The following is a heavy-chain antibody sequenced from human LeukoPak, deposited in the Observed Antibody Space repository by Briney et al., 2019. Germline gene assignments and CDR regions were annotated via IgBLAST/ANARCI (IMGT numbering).Heavy chain of an antibody. CDR3: ARVFGWYYFDY. D-gene: IGHD6-19*01. Sequence: GGSLRLSCAASGFTVSSNYMSWVRQAPGKGLEWVSVIYSGGSTYYADSVEGRFTISRDNSKNTLYLQMNSLRAEDTAVYYCARVFGWYYFDYWGQGTLVTVSS. V-gene: IGHV3-53*01. CDR1: GFTVSSNY. CDR2: IYSGGST. J-gene: IGHJ4*02.